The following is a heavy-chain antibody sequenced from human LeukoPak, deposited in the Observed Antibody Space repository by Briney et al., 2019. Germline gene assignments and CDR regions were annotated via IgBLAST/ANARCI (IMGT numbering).Heavy chain of an antibody. CDR1: GGTFSSYA. J-gene: IGHJ4*02. CDR3: ARVSRTSMVRGIITFDY. CDR2: IIPIFGTA. Sequence: SVKVSCKASGGTFSSYAISWVRQAPGQGLEWMGGIIPIFGTANYAQKFQGRVTITADESTSTAYMGVSSLRSEDTAVYYCARVSRTSMVRGIITFDYWGRGTLVTVSS. V-gene: IGHV1-69*01. D-gene: IGHD3-10*01.